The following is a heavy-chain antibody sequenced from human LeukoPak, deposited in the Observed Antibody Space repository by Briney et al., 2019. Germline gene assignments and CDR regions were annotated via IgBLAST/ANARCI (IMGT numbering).Heavy chain of an antibody. V-gene: IGHV3-74*03. CDR3: ARGITGMYYYDP. D-gene: IGHD3-10*01. CDR2: INADGKNT. CDR1: GFTFSSYA. J-gene: IGHJ5*02. Sequence: GGALRLSCATSGFTFSSYAMHWGRQAPGKGLVWVSRINADGKNTTCADSVKGRFTVSRDNAKDTLSLQINSLRAEDTAVYYCARGITGMYYYDPWGQGTLVTVSS.